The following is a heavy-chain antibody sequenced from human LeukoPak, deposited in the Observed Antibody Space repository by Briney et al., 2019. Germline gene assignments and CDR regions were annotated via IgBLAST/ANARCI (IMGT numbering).Heavy chain of an antibody. Sequence: GGSLRLSCAASGFTFSSYAMSWVRQAPGKGLEWVSAISGSGGSTYYADSVKGRFTISRDNSKNTLYLQMNSLRAEDTAVYYCAKDRFGYYGSRDAFDIWGQGTMVTVSS. D-gene: IGHD3-10*01. CDR3: AKDRFGYYGSRDAFDI. CDR1: GFTFSSYA. V-gene: IGHV3-23*01. CDR2: ISGSGGST. J-gene: IGHJ3*02.